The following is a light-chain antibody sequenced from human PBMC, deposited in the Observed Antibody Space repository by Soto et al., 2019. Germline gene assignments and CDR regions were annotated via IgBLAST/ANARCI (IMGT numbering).Light chain of an antibody. CDR2: EVN. CDR3: SSHTGSNTYV. Sequence: TQPPSASGSPGQSVTISCTGTSSDVGAYNYVSWYQQHPGKAPKLIIYEVNKRPSGVPDRFSGSKSGNAASLTVSGLQAEDEADYYCSSHTGSNTYVCGAGTKVTVL. V-gene: IGLV2-8*01. J-gene: IGLJ1*01. CDR1: SSDVGAYNY.